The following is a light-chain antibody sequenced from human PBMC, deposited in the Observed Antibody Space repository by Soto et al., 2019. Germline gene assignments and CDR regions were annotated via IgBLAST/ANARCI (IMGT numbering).Light chain of an antibody. CDR3: QQCHSDLT. CDR2: GAS. CDR1: QSIRGY. V-gene: IGKV1-39*01. Sequence: DIQMTQSPSSLSASVGDRVTITCRASQSIRGYLNWYQQKSGKAPKLLIYGASSLQSGVPSRFSGSGSRTDFTLIISSLEPEDFATYYCQQCHSDLTFGGGTKVEI. J-gene: IGKJ4*01.